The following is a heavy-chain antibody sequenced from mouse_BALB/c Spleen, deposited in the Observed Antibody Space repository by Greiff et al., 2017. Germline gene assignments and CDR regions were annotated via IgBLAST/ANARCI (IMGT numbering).Heavy chain of an antibody. CDR3: ARAYYRYDDAMDY. V-gene: IGHV5-9-4*01. D-gene: IGHD2-14*01. CDR2: ISSGGSYT. CDR1: GFTFSSYA. Sequence: EVMLVESGGGLVKPGGSLKLSCAASGFTFSSYAMSWVRQSPEKRLEWVAEISSGGSYTYYPDTVTGRFTISRDNAKNTLYLEMSSLRSEETAMYYCARAYYRYDDAMDYWGQGTSVTVSS. J-gene: IGHJ4*01.